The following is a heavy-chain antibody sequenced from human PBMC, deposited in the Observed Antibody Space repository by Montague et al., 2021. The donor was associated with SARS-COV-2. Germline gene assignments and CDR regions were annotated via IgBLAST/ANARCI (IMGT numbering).Heavy chain of an antibody. J-gene: IGHJ5*02. CDR2: ISYDGSNK. CDR3: ARDGREGLLWFGELLFGWFDP. D-gene: IGHD3-10*01. Sequence: SLRLSCEASGFTFSSYAMHWVRQAPGKGLEWVAVISYDGSNKYYSDSXKGRFTISRDNSKNTLYLQMNSLRAEDTAVYYCARDGREGLLWFGELLFGWFDPWGQGTLVTVSP. V-gene: IGHV3-30*04. CDR1: GFTFSSYA.